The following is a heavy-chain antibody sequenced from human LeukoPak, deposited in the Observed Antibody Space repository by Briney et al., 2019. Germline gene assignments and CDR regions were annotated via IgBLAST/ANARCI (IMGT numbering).Heavy chain of an antibody. Sequence: GGSLRLSCAASGFTFSTFGMIWVRQAPGKGLEWVSSISSGSYIYYADAVKARFTISRDNARNSLYLQMNSLRADDTAVYYCARRGVIVVVPAAMKGGFDPWGQGTLVTVSS. D-gene: IGHD2-2*01. V-gene: IGHV3-21*01. CDR2: ISSGSYI. CDR1: GFTFSTFG. CDR3: ARRGVIVVVPAAMKGGFDP. J-gene: IGHJ5*02.